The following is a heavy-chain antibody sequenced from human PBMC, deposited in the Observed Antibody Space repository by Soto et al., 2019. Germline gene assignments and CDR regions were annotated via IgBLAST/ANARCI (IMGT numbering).Heavy chain of an antibody. CDR3: ARAGVVVAAAPYYDYGMDV. D-gene: IGHD2-15*01. CDR2: IYTSGST. Sequence: PSETLSLTCTVSGGSISSYYWSWIRQPAGKGLEWIGRIYTSGSTNYNPSLKSRVTMSVDTSKNQFSLKLSSVTAADTAVYYCARAGVVVAAAPYYDYGMDVWGQGTTVTVSS. CDR1: GGSISSYY. J-gene: IGHJ6*02. V-gene: IGHV4-4*07.